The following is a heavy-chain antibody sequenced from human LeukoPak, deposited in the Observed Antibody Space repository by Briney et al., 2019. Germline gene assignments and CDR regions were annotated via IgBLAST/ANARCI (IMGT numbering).Heavy chain of an antibody. Sequence: PGGSLRLSCAASGFTFSSYAMSWVRQAPGKGLEWVSAISGSGGSTYYADSVKGRFTISRDNSKNTLYLQMNSLRAEDTAVYYCAKGGDGYSSSWYWGYYFDYWGQGTLVTVSS. J-gene: IGHJ4*02. CDR2: ISGSGGST. D-gene: IGHD6-13*01. V-gene: IGHV3-23*01. CDR3: AKGGDGYSSSWYWGYYFDY. CDR1: GFTFSSYA.